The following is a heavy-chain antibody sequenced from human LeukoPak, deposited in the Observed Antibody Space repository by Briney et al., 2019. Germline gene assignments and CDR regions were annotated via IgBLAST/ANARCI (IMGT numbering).Heavy chain of an antibody. J-gene: IGHJ6*03. V-gene: IGHV3-30-3*01. CDR1: GFTFSSYA. CDR3: ARVGCSSTSCYIYYYYYMDV. D-gene: IGHD2-2*02. CDR2: ISYDGSNK. Sequence: GGSLRLSCAASGFTFSSYAMHWVRQAPGKGLEWVAVISYDGSNKYYADSVKGRFTISRDNSKNTLYLQMNSLRAEGTAVYYCARVGCSSTSCYIYYYYYMDVWGKGTTVTVSS.